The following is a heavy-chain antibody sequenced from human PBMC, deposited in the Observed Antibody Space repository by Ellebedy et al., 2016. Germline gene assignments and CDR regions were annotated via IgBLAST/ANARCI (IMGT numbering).Heavy chain of an antibody. CDR2: FSGSGGST. Sequence: GGSLRLXXAASGFTFDNYAMNWVPQAPGKGLEWVSAFSGSGGSTYYADSVKGRFTISRDNSKNTVYLQMSSLRAEDTAVYYCAKDYSPYYSDSSGYFDYWGQGTLVTVSS. CDR1: GFTFDNYA. V-gene: IGHV3-23*01. J-gene: IGHJ4*02. CDR3: AKDYSPYYSDSSGYFDY. D-gene: IGHD3-22*01.